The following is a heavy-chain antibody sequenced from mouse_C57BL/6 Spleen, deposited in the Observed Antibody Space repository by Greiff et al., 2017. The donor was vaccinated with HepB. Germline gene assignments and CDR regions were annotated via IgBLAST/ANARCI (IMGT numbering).Heavy chain of an antibody. CDR3: TIYDGYYVYAMDY. V-gene: IGHV14-1*01. Sequence: VQLQQSGAELVRPGASVKLSCTASGFNIKDYYMHWVKQRPEQGLEWIGRIDPEDGDTEYAPKFQGKATMTADTSSNTAYLQLSSLTSEDTAVYYCTIYDGYYVYAMDYWGQGTSVTVSS. D-gene: IGHD2-3*01. CDR1: GFNIKDYY. J-gene: IGHJ4*01. CDR2: IDPEDGDT.